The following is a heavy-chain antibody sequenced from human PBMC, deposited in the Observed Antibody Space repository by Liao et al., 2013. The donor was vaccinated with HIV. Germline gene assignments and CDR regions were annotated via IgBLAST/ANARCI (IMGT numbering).Heavy chain of an antibody. J-gene: IGHJ6*03. V-gene: IGHV4-30-4*08. CDR3: ARSQYYYCLDV. CDR2: IYYTGST. Sequence: QLQLQESGPGLVKPSETLSLTCTVSGDSISSSSPYWGWIRQPPGKGLEWIGYIYYTGSTYNNPSLTSRVSISVDTSKNQFSLKLSSVTAADTAVYYCARSQYYYCLDVWGKGTTVTVSS. CDR1: GDSISSSSPY.